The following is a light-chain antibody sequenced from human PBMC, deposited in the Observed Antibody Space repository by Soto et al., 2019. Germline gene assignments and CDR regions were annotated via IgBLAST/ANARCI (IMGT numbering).Light chain of an antibody. CDR2: GTS. Sequence: EIVMTQSPATLSVSPGERATLSCRASQSVSSNLAWYQQKPGQAPRLLIYGTSTRVTGIPARFSGSGSGTEFTLTISSLQSEDFAVYYCQQRYVWLTFGGGTKVDIK. V-gene: IGKV3-15*01. J-gene: IGKJ4*01. CDR1: QSVSSN. CDR3: QQRYVWLT.